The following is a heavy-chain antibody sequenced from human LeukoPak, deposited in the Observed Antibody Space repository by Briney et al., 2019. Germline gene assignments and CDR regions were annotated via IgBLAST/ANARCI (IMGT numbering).Heavy chain of an antibody. J-gene: IGHJ4*02. CDR2: INPNSGGT. D-gene: IGHD6-13*01. CDR3: ARDGPWYSSSWTFDY. CDR1: GYTFTGYY. Sequence: ASVKVSCKASGYTFTGYYMHWVRQAPGQGLEWMGWINPNSGGTNYAQKFQGRVTMTRDTSISTAYMELSRLRSDDTAVYSCARDGPWYSSSWTFDYGGKGTLFTVSP. V-gene: IGHV1-2*02.